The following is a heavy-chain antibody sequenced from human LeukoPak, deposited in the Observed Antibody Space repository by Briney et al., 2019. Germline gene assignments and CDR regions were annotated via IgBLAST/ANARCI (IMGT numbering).Heavy chain of an antibody. V-gene: IGHV4-34*01. J-gene: IGHJ4*02. D-gene: IGHD4-17*01. CDR1: GGSFSAYY. CDR3: ARVDYGDYSKDFDY. CDR2: INHSGST. Sequence: SETLSLTCAVYGGSFSAYYWSWIRQPPGKGLEWIGEINHSGSTNYNPSPKSRVTISVDTSKNQFSLKLSSVTAADTAVYYCARVDYGDYSKDFDYWGQGTLVTVSS.